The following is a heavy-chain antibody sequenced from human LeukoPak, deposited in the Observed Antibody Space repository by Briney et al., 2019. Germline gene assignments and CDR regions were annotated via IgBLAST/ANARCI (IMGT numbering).Heavy chain of an antibody. D-gene: IGHD6-6*01. Sequence: SETLSLTCTVSGGSVSSGTFDWSWIRQPPGKGLEWIGYISDSVTTKYSPSLKTRVTISVDTSKNQFSLKLSSVTAADTAVYYCARSSRRAYGMDVWGQGTTVTVSS. J-gene: IGHJ6*02. CDR3: ARSSRRAYGMDV. CDR1: GGSVSSGTFD. V-gene: IGHV4-61*01. CDR2: ISDSVTT.